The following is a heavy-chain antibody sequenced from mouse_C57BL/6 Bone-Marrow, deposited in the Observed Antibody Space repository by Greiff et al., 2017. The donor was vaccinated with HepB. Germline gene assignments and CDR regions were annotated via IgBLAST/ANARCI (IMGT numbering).Heavy chain of an antibody. V-gene: IGHV1-15*01. CDR3: TRVGYYDPWFAY. D-gene: IGHD2-4*01. CDR2: IDPETGGT. Sequence: VQLQQSGAELVRPGASVTLSCKASGYTFTDYEMHWVKQTPVHGLEWIGAIDPETGGTAYTQKFKGKAILTADKYSSTAYMELRSLTSEDSAVYYCTRVGYYDPWFAYWGQGTLVTVSA. J-gene: IGHJ3*01. CDR1: GYTFTDYE.